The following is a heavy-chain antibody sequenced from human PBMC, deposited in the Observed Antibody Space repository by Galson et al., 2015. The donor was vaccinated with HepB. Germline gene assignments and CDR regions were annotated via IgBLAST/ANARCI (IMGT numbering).Heavy chain of an antibody. Sequence: ETLSLTCVFSGGSLGGHNCSVSHQPPGKRLQWLCEYNHGGTTKYNPSLQSRITVSIDTPKNLFSLTYKYVTAAETALYYCARSGSGTYRLIYFDSWGQGTMVTVSS. CDR1: GGSLGGHN. D-gene: IGHD1-26*01. CDR2: YNHGGTT. V-gene: IGHV4-34*01. CDR3: ARSGSGTYRLIYFDS. J-gene: IGHJ4*02.